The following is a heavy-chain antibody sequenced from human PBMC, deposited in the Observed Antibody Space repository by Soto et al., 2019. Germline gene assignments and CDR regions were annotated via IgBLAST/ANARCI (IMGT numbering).Heavy chain of an antibody. CDR2: ISSSSSTI. V-gene: IGHV3-48*01. CDR1: GFTFSSYS. D-gene: IGHD3-9*01. Sequence: GGSLRLSCAASGFTFSSYSMNWVRQAPGKGLEWVSYISSSSSTIYYADSVKGRFTISRDNAKNSLYLQMNSLRAEDTAVYYCAREGFDYDILTGYRYYFDYWGQGTLVTVSS. CDR3: AREGFDYDILTGYRYYFDY. J-gene: IGHJ4*02.